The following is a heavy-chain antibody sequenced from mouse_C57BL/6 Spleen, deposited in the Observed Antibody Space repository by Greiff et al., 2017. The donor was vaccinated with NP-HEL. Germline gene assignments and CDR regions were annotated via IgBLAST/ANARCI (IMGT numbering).Heavy chain of an antibody. CDR1: GFTFSDYG. CDR2: ISSGSSTI. Sequence: DVQLVESGGGLVKPGGSLKLSCAASGFTFSDYGMHWVRQAPEKGLEWVAYISSGSSTIYYADTVKGRFTISRDNAKNTLFLQMTSLRSEDTAMYYCARCHYGSGHWYFDVWGTGTTVTVSS. CDR3: ARCHYGSGHWYFDV. J-gene: IGHJ1*03. V-gene: IGHV5-17*01. D-gene: IGHD1-1*01.